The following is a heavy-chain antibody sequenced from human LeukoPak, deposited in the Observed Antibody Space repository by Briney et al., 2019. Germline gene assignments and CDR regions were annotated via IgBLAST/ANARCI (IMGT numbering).Heavy chain of an antibody. CDR1: GYTFNSYG. V-gene: IGHV1-18*01. Sequence: ASVKVSCKASGYTFNSYGISWVRQAPGQGLEWVGWISAYNGNTNYAQKLQGRVTMTTDTSTSTAYMELRSLRSDDTAVYYCARDRRAVAGSGFDYWGQGTLVTVSS. CDR3: ARDRRAVAGSGFDY. CDR2: ISAYNGNT. J-gene: IGHJ4*02. D-gene: IGHD6-19*01.